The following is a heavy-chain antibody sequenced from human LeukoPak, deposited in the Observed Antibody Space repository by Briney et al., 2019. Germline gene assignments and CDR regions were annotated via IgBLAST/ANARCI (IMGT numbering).Heavy chain of an antibody. CDR3: ARRDVAVAAASDY. V-gene: IGHV4-39*07. J-gene: IGHJ4*02. CDR2: IYYSGST. D-gene: IGHD6-19*01. Sequence: PSETLSLTCTVSGGSISSSSYYWGWIRQPPGKGLEWIGSIYYSGSTYCNPSLKSRVTISVDTSKNQFSLKLSSVTAADTAVYYCARRDVAVAAASDYWGQGTLVTVSS. CDR1: GGSISSSSYY.